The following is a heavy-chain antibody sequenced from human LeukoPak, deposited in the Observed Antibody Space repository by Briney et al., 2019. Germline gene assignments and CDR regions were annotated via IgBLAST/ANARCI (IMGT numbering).Heavy chain of an antibody. J-gene: IGHJ5*02. D-gene: IGHD3-10*01. Sequence: ASVKVSCKASGYIFTNYAMHWVRQAPGQRLKWMGLINAANGNTKYSQEFQGRVTITRDTSATTAYMELSSLRSEDMAVYYCARGPVRGEMGEPNWFDPWGQGTLVTVSS. CDR2: INAANGNT. CDR3: ARGPVRGEMGEPNWFDP. CDR1: GYIFTNYA. V-gene: IGHV1-3*03.